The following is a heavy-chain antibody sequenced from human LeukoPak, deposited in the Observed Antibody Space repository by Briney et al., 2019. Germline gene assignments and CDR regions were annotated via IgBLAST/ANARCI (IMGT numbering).Heavy chain of an antibody. CDR1: GYTFTGDY. J-gene: IGHJ6*03. D-gene: IGHD2-2*01. CDR3: ARDNSCSSSSCGNSYMYV. V-gene: IGHV1-2*02. CDR2: INPNSGGT. Sequence: VASVTVSCKASGYTFTGDYIHWVRQAPGQGIEWMGWINPNSGGTNYAQRFQGRVTMTRDTSISTAYMEQSGLISDDTAVFYCARDNSCSSSSCGNSYMYVWGKRVTVTVSS.